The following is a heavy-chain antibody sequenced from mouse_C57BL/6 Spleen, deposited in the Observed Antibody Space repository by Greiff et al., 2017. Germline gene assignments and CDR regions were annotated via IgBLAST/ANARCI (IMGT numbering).Heavy chain of an antibody. CDR2: IYPRDGST. J-gene: IGHJ1*03. Sequence: QVQLQQSGPELVKPGASVKLSCKASGYTFTSYDINWVKQRPGQGLEWIGWIYPRDGSTKYNEKFKGKATLTVDTSSSTAHMELHSLTSEDSAVYFCARAYGSSYWYFDVWGTGTTVTVSS. CDR1: GYTFTSYD. V-gene: IGHV1-85*01. D-gene: IGHD1-1*01. CDR3: ARAYGSSYWYFDV.